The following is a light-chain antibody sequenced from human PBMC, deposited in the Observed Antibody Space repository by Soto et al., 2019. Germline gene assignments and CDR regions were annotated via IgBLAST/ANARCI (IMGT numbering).Light chain of an antibody. CDR1: QSVSSSY. CDR2: GAS. V-gene: IGKV3-20*01. J-gene: IGKJ1*01. Sequence: EIVLTQSPGTLSLSPGERATLSCRASQSVSSSYLAWYQQKPGQAPRLLIYGASSRATGIPDRFSGSGSGTDFTLTISRLESEDFAMYYCQQYGSLWTFGQGTKVEIK. CDR3: QQYGSLWT.